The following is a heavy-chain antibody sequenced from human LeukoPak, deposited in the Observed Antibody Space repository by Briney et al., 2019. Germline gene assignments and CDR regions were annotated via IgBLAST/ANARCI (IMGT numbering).Heavy chain of an antibody. CDR2: INPSGGST. CDR3: AREGGDYDASTGYGPGGMDV. J-gene: IGHJ6*02. CDR1: GYTFTRYY. D-gene: IGHD3-9*01. Sequence: ASVKVSCKASGYTFTRYYMHWVRQAPGQGLEWMGLINPSGGSTSYTQKFQGRVTVTRDTSTSTVYMEPSSLRSEDTAVYYCAREGGDYDASTGYGPGGMDVWGQGTTVTVSS. V-gene: IGHV1-46*01.